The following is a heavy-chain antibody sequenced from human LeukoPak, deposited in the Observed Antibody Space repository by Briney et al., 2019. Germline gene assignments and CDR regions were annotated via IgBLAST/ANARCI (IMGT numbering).Heavy chain of an antibody. D-gene: IGHD2-21*01. CDR3: ARHPYYYYGMDV. CDR1: GASISSPNYS. V-gene: IGHV4-39*01. Sequence: SETLSLTCTVSGASISSPNYSWGWIRQAPGKGLEWIGSVYYSGSTYYSSSLKSRVTLSVDTSKNQFSLKLSSVTAADTAVYYCARHPYYYYGMDVWGQGTTVTVSS. CDR2: VYYSGST. J-gene: IGHJ6*02.